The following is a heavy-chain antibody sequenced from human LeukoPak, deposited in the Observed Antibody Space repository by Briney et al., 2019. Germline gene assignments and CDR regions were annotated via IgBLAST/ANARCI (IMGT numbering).Heavy chain of an antibody. J-gene: IGHJ3*01. CDR2: IQENGNEK. V-gene: IGHV3-7*01. CDR3: ARDWYNNSDAFDL. CDR1: EFTFSIYW. Sequence: GGSLRLSCAASEFTFSIYWMSWVRRAPGKGLEWVANIQENGNEKSYVDSVKGRFTISRDNAKNSLYLQMNSLRAEDTAVYYCARDWYNNSDAFDLWGQGTMVTVSS. D-gene: IGHD4-11*01.